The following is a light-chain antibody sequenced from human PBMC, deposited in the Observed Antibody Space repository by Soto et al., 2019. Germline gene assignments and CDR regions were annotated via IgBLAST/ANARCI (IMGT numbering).Light chain of an antibody. V-gene: IGKV2-28*01. CDR1: QSLLDSNGYNY. Sequence: DIVLTQSPLSLPVTPGEAASISCRSSQSLLDSNGYNYLDWYVQKPGQSPQLLIYMRSNRSSGVPDRFSGSGSGTDFTLKISRVEAEDVGVYYCMQSLETSYTFGQGTKLEIK. J-gene: IGKJ2*01. CDR3: MQSLETSYT. CDR2: MRS.